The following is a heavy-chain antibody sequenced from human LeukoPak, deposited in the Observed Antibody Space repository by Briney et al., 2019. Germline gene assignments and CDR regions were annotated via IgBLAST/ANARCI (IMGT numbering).Heavy chain of an antibody. J-gene: IGHJ4*02. Sequence: PGGSLRLXCAASGFTFSSYAMSWVRQAPGKELEWVSAISGSGGSTYYADSAKGRFTISRDNSKNTLYLQMNSLRAEDTAVYYCAKDRGIVVVPAAIDYWGQGTLVTVSS. D-gene: IGHD2-2*02. CDR1: GFTFSSYA. CDR3: AKDRGIVVVPAAIDY. V-gene: IGHV3-23*01. CDR2: ISGSGGST.